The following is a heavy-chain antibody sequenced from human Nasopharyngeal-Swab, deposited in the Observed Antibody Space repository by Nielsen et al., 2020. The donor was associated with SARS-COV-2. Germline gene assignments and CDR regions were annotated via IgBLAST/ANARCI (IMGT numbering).Heavy chain of an antibody. CDR2: IYDSGRT. Sequence: SETLSLTCTVSGDSLTNYFWSWIRQPPGKGLEWIGYIYDSGRTNYNPSLKSRVTMSADTSKSQFSLTLRSVTTADTAVYYCARDLGYHTSGFRVGFYGMDVWGQGTTVTVSS. D-gene: IGHD3-22*01. J-gene: IGHJ6*02. CDR3: ARDLGYHTSGFRVGFYGMDV. V-gene: IGHV4-59*01. CDR1: GDSLTNYF.